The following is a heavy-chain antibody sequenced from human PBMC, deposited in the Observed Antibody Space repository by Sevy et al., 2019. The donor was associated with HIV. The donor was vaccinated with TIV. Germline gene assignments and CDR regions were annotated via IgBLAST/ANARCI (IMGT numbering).Heavy chain of an antibody. CDR2: ISANTG. CDR3: ARQRHYDFWSIDS. Sequence: ASVKVSCKASGYTFTTYVFSWVRQAPAQGLEWMGWISANTGARSLQDRITMTTDASTSTAYMEVRSLRSDDTAVYYCARQRHYDFWSIDSWGQGTLVTVSS. CDR1: GYTFTTYV. D-gene: IGHD3-3*01. V-gene: IGHV1-18*04. J-gene: IGHJ4*02.